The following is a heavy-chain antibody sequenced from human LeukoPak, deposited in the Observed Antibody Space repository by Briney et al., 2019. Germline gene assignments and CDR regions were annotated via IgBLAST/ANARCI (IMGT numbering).Heavy chain of an antibody. V-gene: IGHV1-2*02. CDR3: ARDLFHGSGSYDPYYYMDV. CDR2: INPDSGVT. Sequence: ASVKVSCKASGYTFTGYYIHWVRQAPGQGLEWMGWINPDSGVTNYAQKFQGRVTMTRDTSIGTAYMELSRLRSDDTAVYHCARDLFHGSGSYDPYYYMDVWGKGTTVTISS. J-gene: IGHJ6*03. D-gene: IGHD3-10*01. CDR1: GYTFTGYY.